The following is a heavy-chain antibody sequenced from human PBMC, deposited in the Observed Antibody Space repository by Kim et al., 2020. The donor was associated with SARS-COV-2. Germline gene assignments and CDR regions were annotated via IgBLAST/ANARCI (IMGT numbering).Heavy chain of an antibody. V-gene: IGHV4-30-2*04. D-gene: IGHD4-17*01. CDR3: ARDSRCFDY. Sequence: GSTYYNPSLKSRVTISVDTSKNQFSLKLSSVTAADTAVYYCARDSRCFDYWGQGTLVTVSS. CDR2: GST. J-gene: IGHJ4*02.